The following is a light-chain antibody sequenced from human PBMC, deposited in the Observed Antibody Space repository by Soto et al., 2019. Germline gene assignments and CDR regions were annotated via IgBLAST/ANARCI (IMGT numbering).Light chain of an antibody. CDR1: SGHSSYA. J-gene: IGLJ2*01. CDR3: QTWGTGIVV. V-gene: IGLV4-69*01. CDR2: VNSDGSH. Sequence: QLVLIQSPSASASLGASVKLTCTLSSGHSSYAIAWHQQQPEKGPRYLMKVNSDGSHSKGDGIPDRFSGSSSGAERYLTISSLQSEDEADYYCQTWGTGIVVFGGGTKLTVL.